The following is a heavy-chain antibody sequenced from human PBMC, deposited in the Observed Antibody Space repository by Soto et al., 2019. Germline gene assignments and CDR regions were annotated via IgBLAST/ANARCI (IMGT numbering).Heavy chain of an antibody. J-gene: IGHJ4*02. CDR1: GFTFSSYS. D-gene: IGHD2-2*01. Sequence: GGSLRLSCAASGFTFSSYSMNWVRQAPGKGLEWVSYISSSSSTIYYADSVKGRFTISRDNAKNSLYLQMNSLRDEDTAVYYCARLDGVVPAAKQGIDYWGQGTLVTVSS. CDR3: ARLDGVVPAAKQGIDY. CDR2: ISSSSSTI. V-gene: IGHV3-48*02.